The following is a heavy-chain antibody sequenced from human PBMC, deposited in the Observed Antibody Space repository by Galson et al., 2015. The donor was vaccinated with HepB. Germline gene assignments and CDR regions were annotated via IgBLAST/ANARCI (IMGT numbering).Heavy chain of an antibody. J-gene: IGHJ3*02. V-gene: IGHV3-21*01. CDR3: ARGGGAFDI. D-gene: IGHD3-16*01. Sequence: SLRLSCAASGLTFSSYTMNWVRQAPGKGLEWVSSISSSSYIYYADSVKGRFTISRDSAKNSLYLQMNSLRAEDTAVYYCARGGGAFDIWGQGTMVTVSS. CDR2: ISSSSYI. CDR1: GLTFSSYT.